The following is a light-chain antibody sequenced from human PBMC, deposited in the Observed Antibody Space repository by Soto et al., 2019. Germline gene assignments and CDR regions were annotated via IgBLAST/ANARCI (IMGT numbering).Light chain of an antibody. Sequence: EIVMTQSPATLSVSPGERATLSCRASQSVSSNLAWYQQKPGQAPRLLIYGASTRATGIPARFSGSGSGTEFTLTISSLQSEDFAVYYCQQYNNCPEKLGQGTKVDIK. V-gene: IGKV3-15*01. J-gene: IGKJ1*01. CDR1: QSVSSN. CDR2: GAS. CDR3: QQYNNCPEK.